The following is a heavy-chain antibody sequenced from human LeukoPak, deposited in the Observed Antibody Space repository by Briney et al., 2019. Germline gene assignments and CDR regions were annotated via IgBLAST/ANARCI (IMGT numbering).Heavy chain of an antibody. CDR2: ISGSGGST. CDR3: AQEGFMITFGGVIGPDY. J-gene: IGHJ4*02. Sequence: GGTLRLSCAASGFTFRSYGMTWVRQAPGKGLEWVSAISGSGGSTYYADSVKGRFTISRDNSKNTLYLQMNSLRAEDTAVYYCAQEGFMITFGGVIGPDYWGQGTLVTVSS. D-gene: IGHD3-16*02. CDR1: GFTFRSYG. V-gene: IGHV3-23*01.